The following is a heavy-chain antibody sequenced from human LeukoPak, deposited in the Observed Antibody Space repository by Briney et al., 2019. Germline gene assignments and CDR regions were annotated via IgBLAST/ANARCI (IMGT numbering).Heavy chain of an antibody. Sequence: TSETLSLTCAVYGGSFSGYYWSWIRQPPGKGLEWIGYIYYSGSTIYNPSLKGRVTISVDTSKNQFSLKLSSVTAADTAVYYCASGAYAYYYMDVWGKGTTVTISS. V-gene: IGHV4-59*01. D-gene: IGHD3-10*01. CDR1: GGSFSGYY. J-gene: IGHJ6*03. CDR2: IYYSGST. CDR3: ASGAYAYYYMDV.